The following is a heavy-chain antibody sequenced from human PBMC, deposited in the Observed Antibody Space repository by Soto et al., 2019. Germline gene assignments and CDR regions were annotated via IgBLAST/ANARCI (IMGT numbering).Heavy chain of an antibody. Sequence: PGGSLRLSCAASGFTFSSYGMHWVRQAPGKGLEWVAVISFDGSNTYYADSVKGRFTISRDNSKNTLHLQMNSLRAEDTAVYYCATNPDSNAHGAFDIWGQGTMVTVSS. CDR1: GFTFSSYG. CDR2: ISFDGSNT. D-gene: IGHD3-22*01. CDR3: ATNPDSNAHGAFDI. V-gene: IGHV3-30*03. J-gene: IGHJ3*02.